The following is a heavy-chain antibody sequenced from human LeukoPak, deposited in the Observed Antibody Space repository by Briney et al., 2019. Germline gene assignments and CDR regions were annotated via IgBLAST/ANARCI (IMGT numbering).Heavy chain of an antibody. D-gene: IGHD3-22*01. J-gene: IGHJ4*02. Sequence: GVPLSLSCGLSGFIYNRYPMMWPRHARGEGREGLSAYWGSGGSRYYADSVKGPFTISRDNSKNTLYLQMNSLRAEDTAGYYCAKVIYYSYDSSGYILDYWGQGTLVTVSS. CDR2: YWGSGGSR. V-gene: IGHV3-23*01. CDR1: GFIYNRYP. CDR3: AKVIYYSYDSSGYILDY.